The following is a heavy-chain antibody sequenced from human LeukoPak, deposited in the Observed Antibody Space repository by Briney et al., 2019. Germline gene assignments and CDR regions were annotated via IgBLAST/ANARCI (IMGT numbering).Heavy chain of an antibody. J-gene: IGHJ4*02. Sequence: GGSLRLSCAASVFTFSSYAMSWVRQAPGKGLKWVSAISGSGGSTYYADSAKGRCAISRDNSKNTLYLQMNSLRAEDTAVYYCAKGPSLYYFDYWGQGTLVTVSS. D-gene: IGHD3-10*01. CDR3: AKGPSLYYFDY. CDR1: VFTFSSYA. CDR2: ISGSGGST. V-gene: IGHV3-23*01.